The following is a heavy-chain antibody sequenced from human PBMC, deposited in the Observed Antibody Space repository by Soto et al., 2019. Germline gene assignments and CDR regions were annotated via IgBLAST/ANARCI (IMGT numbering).Heavy chain of an antibody. Sequence: EVQLVESGGGLVQPGTSLRLSCEGSGLRIDDYAMHWVRQVPWKGLEWVSGIFWKSGGTVYADSVKGRFTISRDRAKNYLYMQMNSLRGEDTALYYCVTDKKPGGADVWGQGTTVTVSS. CDR3: VTDKKPGGADV. J-gene: IGHJ6*02. D-gene: IGHD1-1*01. V-gene: IGHV3-9*01. CDR2: IFWKSGGT. CDR1: GLRIDDYA.